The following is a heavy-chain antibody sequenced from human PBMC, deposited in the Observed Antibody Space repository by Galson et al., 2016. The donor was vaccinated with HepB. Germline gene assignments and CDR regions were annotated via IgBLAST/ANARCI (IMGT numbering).Heavy chain of an antibody. CDR1: GFTFSRYA. V-gene: IGHV3-53*01. J-gene: IGHJ6*03. Sequence: SLRLSCAASGFTFSRYAMSWVRQAPGKGLEWVSVIYTGGSTYYGDSVKGRFTISRDNSKNTLYLQMNSLRAEDTAVYYCARDNFYGSGTYPPYYCYMDVWGKGTTVTVSS. D-gene: IGHD3-10*01. CDR3: ARDNFYGSGTYPPYYCYMDV. CDR2: IYTGGST.